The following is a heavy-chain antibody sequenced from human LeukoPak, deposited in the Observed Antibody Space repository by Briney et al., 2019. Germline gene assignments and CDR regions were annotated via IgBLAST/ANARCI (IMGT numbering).Heavy chain of an antibody. D-gene: IGHD1/OR15-1a*01. V-gene: IGHV5-51*01. J-gene: IGHJ4*02. CDR3: ATSESQTRFDY. CDR2: IFPGDSDT. Sequence: GESLKISCKGSGYIFTTHWIGWVRQMPGEGLDWMGIIFPGDSDTTYSPSFQGQVTISADKSTSTAYLQWNSLKASDTAIYYCATSESQTRFDYWGQGTLVTVSS. CDR1: GYIFTTHW.